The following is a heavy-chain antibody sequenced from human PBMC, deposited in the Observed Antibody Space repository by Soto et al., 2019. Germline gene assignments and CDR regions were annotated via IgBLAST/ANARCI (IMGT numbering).Heavy chain of an antibody. CDR3: AKDLRLAATDYYYGMDV. D-gene: IGHD2-15*01. CDR2: ISYDGSNK. Sequence: GGSQRLSCAASGFTFSSYGMHWVRQAPGKGLEWVAVISYDGSNKYYADSVKGRFTISRDNSKNTLYLQMNSLRAEDTAVYYCAKDLRLAATDYYYGMDVWGQGTTVTVSS. J-gene: IGHJ6*02. CDR1: GFTFSSYG. V-gene: IGHV3-30*18.